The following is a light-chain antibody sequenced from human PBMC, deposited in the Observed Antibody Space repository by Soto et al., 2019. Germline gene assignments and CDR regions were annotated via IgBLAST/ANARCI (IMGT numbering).Light chain of an antibody. CDR2: DAS. J-gene: IGKJ5*01. Sequence: EIVLTQSPGTLSLSRGERSTLXXRASQSVRSNLAWYQQKPGQAPRXLIYDASNRATGIPARFSGSGSGTDFTLTISSLEPEDFAVYYCQQRKNWQVTFGQGTRLEIK. CDR3: QQRKNWQVT. V-gene: IGKV3D-11*02. CDR1: QSVRSN.